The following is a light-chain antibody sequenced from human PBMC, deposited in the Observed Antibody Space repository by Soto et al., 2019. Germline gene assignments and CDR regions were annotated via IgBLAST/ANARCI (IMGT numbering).Light chain of an antibody. Sequence: EIVMTQFPATLSVSQGERATLSCRASQSVSSNLAWYQQKPGQAPRLLIYGASTRATGIPARFSGSGSGTEFTLTISSLQSEDFAVYYCQQYNNWPWTFGQGTKV. CDR1: QSVSSN. CDR3: QQYNNWPWT. V-gene: IGKV3D-15*01. CDR2: GAS. J-gene: IGKJ1*01.